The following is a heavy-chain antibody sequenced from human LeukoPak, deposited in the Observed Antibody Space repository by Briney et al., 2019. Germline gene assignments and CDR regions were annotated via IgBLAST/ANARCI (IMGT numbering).Heavy chain of an antibody. J-gene: IGHJ5*02. CDR2: ISAYNGNT. CDR3: ARGKVPAAISEDWFDP. D-gene: IGHD2-2*02. CDR1: GYTFTSYG. Sequence: VASVKVSCKASGYTFTSYGISWVRHAPGQGLEWMVWISAYNGNTNYAQKPQGRVTMTTDTSTSTAYTELRSLRSDDTAVYYCARGKVPAAISEDWFDPWGQGTLVTVSS. V-gene: IGHV1-18*01.